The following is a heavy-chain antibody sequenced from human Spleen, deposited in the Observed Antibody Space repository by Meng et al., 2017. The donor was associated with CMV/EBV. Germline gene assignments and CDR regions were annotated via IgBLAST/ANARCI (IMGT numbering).Heavy chain of an antibody. D-gene: IGHD3-16*02. Sequence: GESLKISCAASGFRFSSYGMHWVRQSPGKGLEWVAFIHFDGSNEKYGESLRGRFTISRDNSKKTVNLQMNSLRIEDTALYYCAKDWVGDYIWGSYRAHLDHWGQGTLVTVSS. V-gene: IGHV3-30*02. CDR3: AKDWVGDYIWGSYRAHLDH. CDR2: IHFDGSNE. CDR1: GFRFSSYG. J-gene: IGHJ4*02.